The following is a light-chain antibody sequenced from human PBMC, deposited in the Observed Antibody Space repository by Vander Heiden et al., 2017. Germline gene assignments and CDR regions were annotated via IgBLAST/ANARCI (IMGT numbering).Light chain of an antibody. CDR2: GNS. J-gene: IGLJ1*01. CDR1: SSNSGAGYD. CDR3: QSYDSSLSGYV. Sequence: QSVLTQPPSVSGAPGPRVTISCTGSSSNSGAGYDVHWYQQFPGTAPKVLIYGNSNRPSGVPDRFSGSKSGTSASLAITGLQAEDEADYYCQSYDSSLSGYVFGTGTKVTVL. V-gene: IGLV1-40*01.